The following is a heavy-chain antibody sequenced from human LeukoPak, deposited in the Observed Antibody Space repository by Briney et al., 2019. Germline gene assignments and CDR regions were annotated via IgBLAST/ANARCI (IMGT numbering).Heavy chain of an antibody. CDR2: ISGSGGRT. J-gene: IGHJ4*02. D-gene: IGHD1-26*01. Sequence: GESLRLSCAASGFTFSSYAMSWVRQAPGKGLEWVSAISGSGGRTYYADSVKGRFTISRDNSKNTLYLQMNSLRAEDTAVYYCAKMLESYDFDYWGQGTLVTVSS. CDR3: AKMLESYDFDY. CDR1: GFTFSSYA. V-gene: IGHV3-23*01.